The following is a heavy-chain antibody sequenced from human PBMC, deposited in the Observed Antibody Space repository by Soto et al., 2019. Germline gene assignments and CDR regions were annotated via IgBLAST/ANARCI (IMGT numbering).Heavy chain of an antibody. V-gene: IGHV5-10-1*01. Sequence: PXESLKTAFKGAGYSCTSYWISWVRQMPGKGLEWMGRIDPSDSYTNYSPSFQGHVTISADKSISTAYLQWSSLKASDTAMYYCARSAQYYWFDPWGQGTLVTVSS. J-gene: IGHJ5*02. CDR2: IDPSDSYT. D-gene: IGHD3-10*01. CDR3: ARSAQYYWFDP. CDR1: GYSCTSYW.